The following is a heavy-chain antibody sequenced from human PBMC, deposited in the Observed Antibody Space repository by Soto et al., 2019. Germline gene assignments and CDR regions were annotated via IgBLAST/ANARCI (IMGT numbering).Heavy chain of an antibody. J-gene: IGHJ4*02. D-gene: IGHD6-19*01. CDR2: IYYSGSI. CDR1: DDSISSLS. V-gene: IGHV4-59*01. CDR3: AKSLWDTSGWKTDY. Sequence: VQLQESGPGLVKPSETLSLTCTVSDDSISSLSWSWIRQAAGKGLEWIGYIYYSGSINYNPSLKSRVTISVDPSKNQFSLRLSSVTAADTAVYYCAKSLWDTSGWKTDYWGQGTLVTVSS.